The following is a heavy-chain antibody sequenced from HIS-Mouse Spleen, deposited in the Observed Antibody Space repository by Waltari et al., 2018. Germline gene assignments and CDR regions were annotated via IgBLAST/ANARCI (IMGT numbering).Heavy chain of an antibody. CDR3: ARDCGRFAY. D-gene: IGHD2-21*01. J-gene: IGHJ4*02. V-gene: IGHV4-39*07. Sequence: TCTVSGGSISSSSYYWGWIRQPPGKGLEWIGSIYYSGSTYYNPSLKSRVTISVDTSKNQFSLKLSSVTAADTAVYYCARDCGRFAYWGQGTLVTVSS. CDR2: IYYSGST. CDR1: GGSISSSSYY.